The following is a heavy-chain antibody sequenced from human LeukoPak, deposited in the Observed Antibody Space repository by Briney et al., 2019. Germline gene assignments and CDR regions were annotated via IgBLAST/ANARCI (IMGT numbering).Heavy chain of an antibody. CDR1: GYSFTSYW. CDR3: ARQVFPYCGGDCYSRAFDI. CDR2: IYPGDSDT. V-gene: IGHV5-51*01. J-gene: IGHJ3*02. Sequence: GESLKISYKGTGYSFTSYWIGWVRQMPGKGLEWMGIIYPGDSDTRYSPSFQGQVTISADKSISSAYLQWSSLKASDTAMYYCARQVFPYCGGDCYSRAFDIWGQGTMVTVSS. D-gene: IGHD2-21*02.